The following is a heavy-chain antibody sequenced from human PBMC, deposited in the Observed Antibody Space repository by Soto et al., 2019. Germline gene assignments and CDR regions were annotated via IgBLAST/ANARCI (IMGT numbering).Heavy chain of an antibody. CDR1: GASISSGCYS. Sequence: QLQLQESGSGLVKPSQTLSLTCAVSGASISSGCYSWSWIRQPPGKGLECIGYIYHSGSTYYNPSLKGRVAISVDRSQNQFSRKLSSVTAADTAVYYCASGLYGGIRFLVDWGQGTLVTVSS. V-gene: IGHV4-30-2*01. J-gene: IGHJ4*02. D-gene: IGHD3-3*01. CDR3: ASGLYGGIRFLVD. CDR2: IYHSGST.